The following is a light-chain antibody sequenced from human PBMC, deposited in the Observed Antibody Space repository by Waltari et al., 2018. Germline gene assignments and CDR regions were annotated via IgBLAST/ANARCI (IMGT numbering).Light chain of an antibody. Sequence: EIVLTQSPGTLSLSPGERATLPCGASQSVGRYLAWYQQKPGQAPRLLIYDASTRATGIPDMFSGSGSGTDFSLTISRLESEDFAVYYCQKYVNLPATFGQGTKVEIK. CDR1: QSVGRY. J-gene: IGKJ1*01. CDR3: QKYVNLPAT. V-gene: IGKV3-20*01. CDR2: DAS.